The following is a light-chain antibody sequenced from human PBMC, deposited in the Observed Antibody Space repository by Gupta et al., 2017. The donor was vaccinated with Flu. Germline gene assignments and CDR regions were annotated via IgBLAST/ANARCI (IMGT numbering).Light chain of an antibody. CDR3: QQGTNGPRT. V-gene: IGKV3-11*01. CDR1: NSVSTY. J-gene: IGKJ2*01. CDR2: DVS. Sequence: RDPMPLSPRERASRSCMAFNSVSTYLTWYQQKPGQSPRLLMYDVSNRATGVPARFSGSGSGTDFILMISRLEPEEFGVYYCQQGTNGPRTFGQGTRMEIK.